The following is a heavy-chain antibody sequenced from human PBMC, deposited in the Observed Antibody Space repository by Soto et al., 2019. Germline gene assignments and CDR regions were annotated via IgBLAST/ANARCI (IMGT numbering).Heavy chain of an antibody. Sequence: QVRLHESGPGLVKPSETLSLTCTVSGASVSSYYWSWFRQPVGKGLEWIGRIHSSGNLNYNPSLESRVTMSLDTSKNQFSLRLTSVTAADTALYLCARDVGKNYWSQGIRVAVSS. CDR3: ARDVGKNY. CDR2: IHSSGNL. D-gene: IGHD3-10*01. CDR1: GASVSSYY. V-gene: IGHV4-4*07. J-gene: IGHJ4*02.